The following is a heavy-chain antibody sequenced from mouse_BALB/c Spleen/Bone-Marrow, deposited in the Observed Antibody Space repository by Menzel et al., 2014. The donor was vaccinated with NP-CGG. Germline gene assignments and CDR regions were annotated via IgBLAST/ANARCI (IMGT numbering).Heavy chain of an antibody. D-gene: IGHD2-4*01. V-gene: IGHV1-82*01. CDR3: ARRRDYDRHFGV. J-gene: IGHJ1*01. CDR2: IYPGDGDT. Sequence: QVQLQQSGPELVKPGASVKISCKASGYAFSSSWMNWVKQRPGQGLEWIGRIYPGDGDTNYNGKFKGKATLTADKSSSTAYMQLSSLTSVDSAVYFCARRRDYDRHFGVWGAGTTVTVSS. CDR1: GYAFSSSW.